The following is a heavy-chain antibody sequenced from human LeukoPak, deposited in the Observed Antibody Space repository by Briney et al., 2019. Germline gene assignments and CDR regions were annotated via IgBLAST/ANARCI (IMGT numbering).Heavy chain of an antibody. J-gene: IGHJ3*02. V-gene: IGHV1-18*01. CDR3: ARDGYYDSSGVDAFDI. CDR2: XSAYNGXX. D-gene: IGHD3-22*01. Sequence: ASVKVSCKASGYTFTSYGISWVRQAPGQGLEXXXXXSAYNGXXNYXXKLXXXVXMTTDTSTSTAYMELRSLRSDDTAVYYCARDGYYDSSGVDAFDIWGQGTMVTVSS. CDR1: GYTFTSYG.